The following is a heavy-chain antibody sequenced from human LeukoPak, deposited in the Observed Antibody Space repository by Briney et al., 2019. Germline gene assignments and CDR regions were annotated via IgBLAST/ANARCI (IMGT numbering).Heavy chain of an antibody. V-gene: IGHV3-11*05. CDR2: ITSSGSYT. CDR3: ARGGVPEYYYDSSAYFDY. Sequence: GGSLRLSCAASGFIFSDYYVTWIRQAPGKGLEWVSYITSSGSYTNYADSVKGRFTISRDNAKNSLHLQMNSLRAEDTAVYYCARGGVPEYYYDSSAYFDYWGQGTLVTVSS. CDR1: GFIFSDYY. D-gene: IGHD3-22*01. J-gene: IGHJ4*02.